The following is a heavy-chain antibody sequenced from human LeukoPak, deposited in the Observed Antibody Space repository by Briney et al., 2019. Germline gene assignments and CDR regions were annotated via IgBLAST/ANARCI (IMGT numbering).Heavy chain of an antibody. Sequence: SETLSLTCTVSGVSISSGGYYWSWIRQHPGKGLEWIGYIYYSGSTYYNPSLKSRVTISVDTPKNQFSLKLSSVTAADTAVYYCARAASAYYSYGLDVWGQGTTVTVSS. CDR2: IYYSGST. CDR3: ARAASAYYSYGLDV. CDR1: GVSISSGGYY. J-gene: IGHJ6*02. D-gene: IGHD2-15*01. V-gene: IGHV4-31*03.